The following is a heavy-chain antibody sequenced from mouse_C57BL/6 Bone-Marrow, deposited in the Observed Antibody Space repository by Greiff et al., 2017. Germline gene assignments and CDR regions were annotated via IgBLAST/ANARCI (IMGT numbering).Heavy chain of an antibody. Sequence: VQLQQPGAELVMPGASVKLSCKASGYTFTSYWMHWVKQRPGQGLEWIGEIDPSDSYTNYNQKFKGTSTLTVDKSSSTAYMQLSSLTSEDSAVYCGARETTALEAWFAYWGQGTLVTVSA. CDR3: ARETTALEAWFAY. D-gene: IGHD1-2*01. J-gene: IGHJ3*01. CDR2: IDPSDSYT. V-gene: IGHV1-69*01. CDR1: GYTFTSYW.